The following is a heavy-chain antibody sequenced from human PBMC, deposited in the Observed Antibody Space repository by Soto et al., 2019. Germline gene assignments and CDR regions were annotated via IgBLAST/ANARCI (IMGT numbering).Heavy chain of an antibody. D-gene: IGHD5-12*01. CDR3: ATNNAGGQEGGYPGHYYYYYMDV. Sequence: ASVKVSCKASGYTFTSYGISWVRQAPGQGLEWMGWISAYNGNTNYAQKLQGRVTMTTDTSTSTAYMELRSLRSDDTAVYYCATNNAGGQEGGYPGHYYYYYMDVWGKGTTVTVSS. CDR1: GYTFTSYG. V-gene: IGHV1-18*01. CDR2: ISAYNGNT. J-gene: IGHJ6*03.